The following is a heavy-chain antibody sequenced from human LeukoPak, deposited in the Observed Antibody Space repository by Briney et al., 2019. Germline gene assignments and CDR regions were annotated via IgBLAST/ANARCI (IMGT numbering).Heavy chain of an antibody. CDR2: IINSGGKT. V-gene: IGHV3-23*01. CDR3: AKLVGLSNTGWAFDY. J-gene: IGHJ4*02. CDR1: GFTFSTYA. D-gene: IGHD1-14*01. Sequence: QPGGSLRLSCAASGFTFSTYAMSWVRQAPGKGLEWVSVIINSGGKTFYADSVKGWFTISRDNSKNTLYLQMNSLRADDTAVYYCAKLVGLSNTGWAFDYWGQGTLVTVSS.